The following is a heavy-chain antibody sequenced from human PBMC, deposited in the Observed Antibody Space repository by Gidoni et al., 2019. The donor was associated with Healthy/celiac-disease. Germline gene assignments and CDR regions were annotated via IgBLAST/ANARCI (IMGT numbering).Heavy chain of an antibody. D-gene: IGHD3-22*01. CDR1: GGSFSGYY. CDR3: ARGRVYYDSSGYYRSDYFDY. CDR2: INHSGST. Sequence: QVQLQQWGAGLLKPSETLSLTCAVYGGSFSGYYWSWIRQPPGKGLGWIGEINHSGSTNYNPSLKSRVTISVDTSKNQFSLKLSSVTAADTAVYYCARGRVYYDSSGYYRSDYFDYWGQGTLVTVSS. V-gene: IGHV4-34*01. J-gene: IGHJ4*02.